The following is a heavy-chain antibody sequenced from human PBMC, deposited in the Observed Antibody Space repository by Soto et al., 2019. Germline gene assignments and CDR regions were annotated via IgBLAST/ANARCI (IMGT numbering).Heavy chain of an antibody. CDR1: GGTFSSYA. J-gene: IGHJ4*02. Sequence: SVKVSCKASGGTFSSYAISWVRQAPGQGLEWMGGIIPIFGTANYAQKFQGRVTITADESTSTAYMELSSLRSEDTAVYYCARDYSRYGPFDYWGQGTLVTVSS. CDR3: ARDYSRYGPFDY. D-gene: IGHD5-18*01. V-gene: IGHV1-69*13. CDR2: IIPIFGTA.